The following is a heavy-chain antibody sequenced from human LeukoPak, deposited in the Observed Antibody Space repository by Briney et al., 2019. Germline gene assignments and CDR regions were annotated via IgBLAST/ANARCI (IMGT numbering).Heavy chain of an antibody. J-gene: IGHJ4*02. CDR3: SRGEDY. V-gene: IGHV3-48*02. CDR1: GWTFLFYI. CDR2: ISSRCCTI. Sequence: GWSLRLSCAASGWTFLFYIMHWVGQAPARGVAWVAYISSRCCTIYYTDSVKGRFTVSRDNAKNSLNLQMNSLKDEDTAGYLCSRGEDYGGQGTLVTVP.